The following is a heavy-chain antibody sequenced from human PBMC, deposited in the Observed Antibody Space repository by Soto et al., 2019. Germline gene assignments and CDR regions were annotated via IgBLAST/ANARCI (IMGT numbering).Heavy chain of an antibody. Sequence: ETLSLTCTVSGGSISSYYWSWIRQPPGKGLEWIGYIYYSGSTNYNPSLKSRVTISVDTSKNQFSLKLSSVTAADTAVYYCARGWRYDYGDYVDAFDIWGQGTMVTVSS. J-gene: IGHJ3*02. CDR1: GGSISSYY. V-gene: IGHV4-59*01. CDR2: IYYSGST. CDR3: ARGWRYDYGDYVDAFDI. D-gene: IGHD4-17*01.